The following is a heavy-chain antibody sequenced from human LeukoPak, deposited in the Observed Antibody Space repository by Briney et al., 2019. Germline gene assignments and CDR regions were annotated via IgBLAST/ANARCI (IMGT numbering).Heavy chain of an antibody. CDR3: AKFLPTHIVVANYYFDY. CDR2: ISGSGGST. D-gene: IGHD2-21*01. Sequence: GGSLRLSCAAFGFTFSSYAMSWVRQAPGKGLEWVSAISGSGGSTYYADSVKGRFTISRDNSKNTLYLQMNNLRAEDTAVYYCAKFLPTHIVVANYYFDYWGQGTLVTVSS. V-gene: IGHV3-23*01. J-gene: IGHJ4*02. CDR1: GFTFSSYA.